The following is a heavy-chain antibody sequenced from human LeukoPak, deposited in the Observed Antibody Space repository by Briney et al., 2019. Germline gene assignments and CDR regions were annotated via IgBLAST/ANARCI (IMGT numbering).Heavy chain of an antibody. Sequence: GGSLRLSCAASGFTFSSYAMSWVRQAPGKGLEWVSAISGSGVNTYYADSVKGRFTISRDNSKNTLYLQMNSLRAEDTAVYYCAKYLGDYNPIDYWGQGTLVTFSS. CDR3: AKYLGDYNPIDY. CDR2: ISGSGVNT. J-gene: IGHJ4*02. D-gene: IGHD4-17*01. CDR1: GFTFSSYA. V-gene: IGHV3-23*01.